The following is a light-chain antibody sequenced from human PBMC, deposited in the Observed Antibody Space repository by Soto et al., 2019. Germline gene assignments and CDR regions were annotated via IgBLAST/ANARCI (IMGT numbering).Light chain of an antibody. Sequence: EIVLTQSPATLSLSPGERATLSCRASQSVSSYLAWYQQKPGQAPRLLIYDTSKRATGIPARFSGSGSGTDFTLTISSLEPEDLAVYYCQQRTNWPRSFTFGSGTKVDIK. CDR2: DTS. CDR3: QQRTNWPRSFT. V-gene: IGKV3-11*01. J-gene: IGKJ3*01. CDR1: QSVSSY.